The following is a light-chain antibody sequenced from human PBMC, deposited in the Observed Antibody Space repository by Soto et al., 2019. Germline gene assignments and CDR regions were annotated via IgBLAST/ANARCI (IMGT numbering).Light chain of an antibody. V-gene: IGLV2-14*01. Sequence: QSALTQPASVSGSPGQSITISCTGTSNDVGGYNYVSWFQQHPGKAPKLLIFEVSNRPSGVSHRFSGSKSGNTASLTISGLQAEDEADYYCSSSTSTSTLVFGSGTKVTVL. CDR3: SSSTSTSTLV. CDR2: EVS. CDR1: SNDVGGYNY. J-gene: IGLJ1*01.